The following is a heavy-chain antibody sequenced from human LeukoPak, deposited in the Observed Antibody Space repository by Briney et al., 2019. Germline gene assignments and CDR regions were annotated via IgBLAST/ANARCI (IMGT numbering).Heavy chain of an antibody. CDR2: IGTAGDT. CDR3: ARVRAVAGLNWYFDL. Sequence: PGGSLRLSCAASGFTFSSYGMHWVRQATGKGLEWVSAIGTAGDTYYPGSVKGRFTISREDAKNSLYLQLNSLRAGDTAVYYCARVRAVAGLNWYFDLWGRGTLVTVSS. J-gene: IGHJ2*01. D-gene: IGHD6-19*01. CDR1: GFTFSSYG. V-gene: IGHV3-13*04.